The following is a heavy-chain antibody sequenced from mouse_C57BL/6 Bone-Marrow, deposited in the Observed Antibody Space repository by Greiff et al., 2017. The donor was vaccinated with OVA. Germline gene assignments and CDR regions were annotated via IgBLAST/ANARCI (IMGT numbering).Heavy chain of an antibody. CDR1: GFNINDYY. CDR3: ARGNYYDYFDY. Sequence: VQLQQSGAELVKPGASVKLSCTASGFNINDYYMHWVKQRTEQGLEWIGRIDPEDGETKYATKFQGKATITADTSSNTAYLQLSSLTSEDTAVYYCARGNYYDYFDYWGQGTTLTVSS. V-gene: IGHV14-2*01. J-gene: IGHJ2*01. CDR2: IDPEDGET. D-gene: IGHD1-1*01.